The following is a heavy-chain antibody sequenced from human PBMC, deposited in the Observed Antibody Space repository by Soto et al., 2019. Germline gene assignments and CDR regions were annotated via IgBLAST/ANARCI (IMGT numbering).Heavy chain of an antibody. CDR2: INHSGST. V-gene: IGHV4-34*01. J-gene: IGHJ4*02. D-gene: IGHD2-15*01. CDR1: GVSFIGYY. Sequence: SETLSLTCAVYGVSFIGYYLSWIRQPPGKGLELIGEINHSGSTNYNPSLKSRVTISVDTSKNQFSLKLSSVTAADTAVYYCALYCSGGSCYSGTFDHWGQGTLVTVSS. CDR3: ALYCSGGSCYSGTFDH.